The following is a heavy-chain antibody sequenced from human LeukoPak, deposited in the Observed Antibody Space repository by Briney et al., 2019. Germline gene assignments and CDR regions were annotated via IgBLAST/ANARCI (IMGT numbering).Heavy chain of an antibody. CDR2: INPSGGST. D-gene: IGHD3-10*01. V-gene: IGHV1-46*01. J-gene: IGHJ4*02. CDR1: GYTFTGYY. Sequence: ASVKVSCKASGYTFTGYYIHWVRQAPGQGLEWMGIINPSGGSTSSAQKFQGRVTMTRDISTSTVYMELSSLRSEDTAGYYCARAWSYYYGSGSYHPLREFDYWGQGTLVAVSS. CDR3: ARAWSYYYGSGSYHPLREFDY.